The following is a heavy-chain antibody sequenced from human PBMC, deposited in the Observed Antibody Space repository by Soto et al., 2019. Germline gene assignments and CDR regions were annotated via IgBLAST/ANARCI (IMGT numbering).Heavy chain of an antibody. CDR3: ARHTPAISISDH. Sequence: PSETLSLACTASGGCISISIYYGGWIRQPPGKGLEWIGSIYYSGSTYYNPSLKSRVTISVDTSKNQFSLKLSSVTAADTAVYYCARHTPAISISDHWGQGTLVTVSS. J-gene: IGHJ4*02. V-gene: IGHV4-39*01. CDR2: IYYSGST. CDR1: GGCISISIYY. D-gene: IGHD2-15*01.